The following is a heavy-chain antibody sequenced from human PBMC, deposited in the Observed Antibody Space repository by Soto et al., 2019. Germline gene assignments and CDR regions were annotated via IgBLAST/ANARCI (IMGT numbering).Heavy chain of an antibody. D-gene: IGHD3-10*01. V-gene: IGHV6-1*01. Sequence: SQTLSLPCAISGDSVSSDSAAWIWIRQSPSRGLEWLGRTYYRSKWSNDYEVSVKSRITVNPDTSKHQFSLHLNSVTPEDTAVYYCAGVPWFRGMDVWGQGTPVTVSS. CDR2: TYYRSKWSN. CDR3: AGVPWFRGMDV. J-gene: IGHJ6*02. CDR1: GDSVSSDSAA.